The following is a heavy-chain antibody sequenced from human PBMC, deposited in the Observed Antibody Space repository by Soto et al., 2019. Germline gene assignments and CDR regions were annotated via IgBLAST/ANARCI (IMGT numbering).Heavy chain of an antibody. V-gene: IGHV3-9*01. J-gene: IGHJ6*02. CDR2: ISWNSGSI. D-gene: IGHD3-10*01. CDR3: AKDSWFGEFLYGMDV. Sequence: EVQLVESGGGLVQPGRSRRLSCAASGFTFVDYARNWVRQARGKGLEWVPGISWNSGSIGYADSVKGRFTISRDNAKNSLYLQMNSLRAEDTALYYCAKDSWFGEFLYGMDVWGQGTTVTVSS. CDR1: GFTFVDYA.